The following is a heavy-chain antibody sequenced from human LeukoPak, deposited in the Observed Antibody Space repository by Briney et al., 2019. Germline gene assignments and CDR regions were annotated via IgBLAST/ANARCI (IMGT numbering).Heavy chain of an antibody. CDR1: GFTFSSYG. J-gene: IGHJ4*02. Sequence: GRSPRLSCAASGFTFSSYGMHWVRQAPGKGLEWVAVISYDGSNKYYADSVKGRFTISRDNSKNTPYLQMNSLRAEDTAVYYCAKDRGYYDRITWGDYWGQGTLVTVSS. D-gene: IGHD3-22*01. CDR3: AKDRGYYDRITWGDY. CDR2: ISYDGSNK. V-gene: IGHV3-30*18.